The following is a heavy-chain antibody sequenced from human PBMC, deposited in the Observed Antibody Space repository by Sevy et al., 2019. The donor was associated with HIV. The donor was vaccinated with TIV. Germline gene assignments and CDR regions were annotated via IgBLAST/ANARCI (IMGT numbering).Heavy chain of an antibody. CDR1: GFTVSRNF. J-gene: IGHJ4*02. CDR2: IYSDGTT. CDR3: VGADRLHQGDI. Sequence: GGSLRLSCAASGFTVSRNFMSWIRQAPGKGLEWVSIIYSDGTTFYADSVKGRFTISRDNSRNTLYLQMNTLRADDTAVYYCVGADRLHQGDIWGQGTLVTVSS. V-gene: IGHV3-53*01. D-gene: IGHD6-6*01.